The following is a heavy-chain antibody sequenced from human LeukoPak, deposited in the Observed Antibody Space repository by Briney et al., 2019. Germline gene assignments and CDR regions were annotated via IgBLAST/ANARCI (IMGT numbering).Heavy chain of an antibody. J-gene: IGHJ6*03. CDR2: ISSSGSTI. D-gene: IGHD3-22*01. Sequence: GGSLRLSCAASGFTFSSYEMNWVRQAPGKGLEWVSYISSSGSTIYYADSVKGRFTISRDNAKNSLYLQMNSLRAEDTAVYYCARHLVQYYDSSGYGNYMDVWGKGTTVTVSS. V-gene: IGHV3-48*03. CDR3: ARHLVQYYDSSGYGNYMDV. CDR1: GFTFSSYE.